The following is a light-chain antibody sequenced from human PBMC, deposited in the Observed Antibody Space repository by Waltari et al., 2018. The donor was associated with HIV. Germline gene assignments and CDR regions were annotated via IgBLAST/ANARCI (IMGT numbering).Light chain of an antibody. V-gene: IGKV2-30*01. CDR3: MQGTHWPQT. CDR1: QSLVYSDGTTF. CDR2: KVS. Sequence: EVVMTQSPLSLPVTLGQPASISCRSSQSLVYSDGTTFLSWFQQRPGQSPRRLIYKVSNRDSGIPDRFSGSGSGTNFTLKFSRVEAEDVGFYYCMQGTHWPQTFGQGTKLEIK. J-gene: IGKJ2*01.